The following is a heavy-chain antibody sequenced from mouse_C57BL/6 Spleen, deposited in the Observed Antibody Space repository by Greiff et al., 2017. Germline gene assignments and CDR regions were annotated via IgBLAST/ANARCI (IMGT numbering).Heavy chain of an antibody. CDR3: ARDDGYYVWFAY. V-gene: IGHV1-22*01. CDR2: INPNNGGT. Sequence: EVKLQESGPELVKPGASVKMSCKASGYTFTDYNMHWVKQSHGQSLEWIGYINPNNGGTSYNQKFKGKATLTVNKSSSTAYMELRSLTSEDSAVYYCARDDGYYVWFAYWGQGTLVTVSA. CDR1: GYTFTDYN. J-gene: IGHJ3*01. D-gene: IGHD2-3*01.